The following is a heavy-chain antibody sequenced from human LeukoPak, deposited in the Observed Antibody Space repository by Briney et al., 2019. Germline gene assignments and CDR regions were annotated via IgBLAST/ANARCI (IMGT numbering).Heavy chain of an antibody. CDR3: AKDGGYGDYLFDY. CDR2: ISWNSGSI. D-gene: IGHD4-17*01. CDR1: GFTFDDYA. J-gene: IGHJ4*02. Sequence: PGGSLRLSCAASGFTFDDYAMHWVRQAPGKGLEWVSTISWNSGSIGYADSVKGRFTMSRDNVKNSLYLQMNGLRAEDTALYYCAKDGGYGDYLFDYWGQGTLVTVSS. V-gene: IGHV3-9*01.